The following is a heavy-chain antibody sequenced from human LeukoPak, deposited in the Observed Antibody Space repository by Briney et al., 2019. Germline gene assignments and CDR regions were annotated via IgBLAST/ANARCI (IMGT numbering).Heavy chain of an antibody. CDR3: GRDEARTGYIHY. CDR1: GGSISSYY. D-gene: IGHD3-9*01. J-gene: IGHJ4*02. CDR2: IYISGTT. V-gene: IGHV4-4*07. Sequence: TSETLSLTCTVSGGSISSYYWSWVRQTAGKGLEWIGRIYISGTTNYNPSLKSRVTMSLDTSKNQLSLRLTSVTAADTAVYYCGRDEARTGYIHYWGQGTLITVSS.